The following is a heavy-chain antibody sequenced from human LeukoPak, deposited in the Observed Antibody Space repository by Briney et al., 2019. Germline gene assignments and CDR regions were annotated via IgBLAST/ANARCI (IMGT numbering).Heavy chain of an antibody. J-gene: IGHJ4*02. CDR3: ARQFGSYYYDNSGYYYYFDY. CDR1: GYSFTSYW. V-gene: IGHV5-51*01. Sequence: GESLKISCKGSGYSFTSYWIGWVRQTPRKGLEWMGIIYPGDSDTRYSPSFQGQVTISADKSISTAYLQWSSLKASDTAMYYCARQFGSYYYDNSGYYYYFDYWAQGTLVTVSS. CDR2: IYPGDSDT. D-gene: IGHD3-22*01.